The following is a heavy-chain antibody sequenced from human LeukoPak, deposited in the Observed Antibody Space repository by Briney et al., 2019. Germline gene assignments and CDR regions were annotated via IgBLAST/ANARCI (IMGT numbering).Heavy chain of an antibody. V-gene: IGHV3-23*01. J-gene: IGHJ4*02. CDR2: ISGSSGST. D-gene: IGHD3-22*01. CDR1: GFTFSSYA. CDR3: SFAYDSSGYPD. Sequence: GGSLRLSCAASGFTFSSYAMSWVRQAPGKGLEWVSAISGSSGSTYYADSVKGRFTISRDNSKNTLYLQMNSLRAEDTAVYYCSFAYDSSGYPDWGQGTLVTVSS.